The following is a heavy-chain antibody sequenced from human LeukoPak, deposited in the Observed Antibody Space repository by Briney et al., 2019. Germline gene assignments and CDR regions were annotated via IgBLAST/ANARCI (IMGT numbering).Heavy chain of an antibody. CDR1: GGSITGYY. CDR3: ARRIVSVHAIAEANWLDP. CDR2: IYYSGGT. D-gene: IGHD2-8*01. J-gene: IGHJ5*02. Sequence: SQTLSLTCTVSGGSITGYYWNWIRQPPGKGLEWIGYIYYSGGTNYNPSLESRVTISVDTSKNQFSLKLSSVTAADTAVYYCARRIVSVHAIAEANWLDPWGQGTLVTVSS. V-gene: IGHV4-59*08.